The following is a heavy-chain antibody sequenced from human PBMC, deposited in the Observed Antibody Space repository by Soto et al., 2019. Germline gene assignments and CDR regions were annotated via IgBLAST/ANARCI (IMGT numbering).Heavy chain of an antibody. CDR2: IDWDDDK. CDR3: ARMIAGGGDFDY. D-gene: IGHD3-10*01. Sequence: SGPTLVNPTQTLTLTCSFSGFSLRTSGTRVSWIRQPPGKALEWLARIDWDDDKFYSTSLKTRLTISKDTSKNQVVLTMTNMDPVDTDTYYCARMIAGGGDFDYWGQGTLVTVSS. CDR1: GFSLRTSGTR. V-gene: IGHV2-70*04. J-gene: IGHJ4*02.